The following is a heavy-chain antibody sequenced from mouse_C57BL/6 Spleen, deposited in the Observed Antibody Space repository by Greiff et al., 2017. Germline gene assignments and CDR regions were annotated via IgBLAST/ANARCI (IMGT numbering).Heavy chain of an antibody. CDR1: TSYW. V-gene: IGHV1-53*01. CDR3: ARSYGSKGYYFDY. Sequence: QVQLQQPGTELVKPGASVKLSFTSYWMPWVKQRPGQGLEWLGNINPSNGGTNYNEKFKSKATLTVDKSSSTAYMQLSSLTSEDSAVYYCARSYGSKGYYFDYWGQGTTLTVSS. J-gene: IGHJ2*01. D-gene: IGHD1-1*01. CDR2: INPSNGGT.